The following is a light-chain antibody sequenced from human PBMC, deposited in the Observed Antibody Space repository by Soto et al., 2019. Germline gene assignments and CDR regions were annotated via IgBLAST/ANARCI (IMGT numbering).Light chain of an antibody. J-gene: IGLJ3*02. Sequence: QSVLTQPPSASGTPGQRVIISCSGSRSNIGTNLVDWYQQVPGTAPKIFMYSNDQRPSGVPDRVSGSKSGTSASLAISGLQSEDEADYYCAAWDDRLNGRVFGGGTKLTVL. CDR1: RSNIGTNL. CDR2: SND. V-gene: IGLV1-44*01. CDR3: AAWDDRLNGRV.